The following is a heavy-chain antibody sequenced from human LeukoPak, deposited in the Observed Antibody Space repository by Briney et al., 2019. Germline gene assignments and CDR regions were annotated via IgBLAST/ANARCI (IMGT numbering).Heavy chain of an antibody. D-gene: IGHD6-6*01. CDR3: AKAPTSSIASRSAFDY. CDR2: ISGSGGST. Sequence: GGPLRLSCAASGFTFSSYAMSWVRQAPGKGLEWVSAISGSGGSTYYADSVKGRFTISRDNSKNTLCLQMNSLRAEDTAVYYCAKAPTSSIASRSAFDYWDQGTLVTVSS. CDR1: GFTFSSYA. V-gene: IGHV3-23*01. J-gene: IGHJ4*02.